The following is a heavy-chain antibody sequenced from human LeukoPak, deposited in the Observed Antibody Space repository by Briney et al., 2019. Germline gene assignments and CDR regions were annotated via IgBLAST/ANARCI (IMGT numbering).Heavy chain of an antibody. Sequence: SVKVSCKASGGTFSSYAISWVRQAPGQGLEWMGRIIPILGIANYAQKFQGRVTIAADKSTSTAYMELSSLRSEDTAVYYCARGYDSSGYYFSYWGQGTLVTVSS. CDR2: IIPILGIA. D-gene: IGHD3-22*01. CDR3: ARGYDSSGYYFSY. V-gene: IGHV1-69*04. J-gene: IGHJ4*02. CDR1: GGTFSSYA.